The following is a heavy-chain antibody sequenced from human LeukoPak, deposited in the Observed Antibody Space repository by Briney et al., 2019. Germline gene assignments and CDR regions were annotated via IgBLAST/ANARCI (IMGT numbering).Heavy chain of an antibody. CDR1: GFTFSDYY. J-gene: IGHJ4*02. D-gene: IGHD6-19*01. V-gene: IGHV3-7*01. Sequence: PGGSLRLSCAASGFTFSDYYMSWIRQAPGKGLEWVAHINQDGSEEYYVDSVKGRFTISRDNARNSQFLQMNSLRTEDTAVYYCASGGGWVFFNWGQGTLVTVSS. CDR3: ASGGGWVFFN. CDR2: INQDGSEE.